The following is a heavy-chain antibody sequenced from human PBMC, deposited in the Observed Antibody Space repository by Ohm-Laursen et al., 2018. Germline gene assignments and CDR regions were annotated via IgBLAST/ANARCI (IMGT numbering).Heavy chain of an antibody. CDR1: GSSLTSYW. V-gene: IGHV5-51*03. CDR3: ARTAVAGDYYYYYGMDV. D-gene: IGHD6-19*01. CDR2: IYPGDSDT. J-gene: IGHJ6*02. Sequence: GESLRISRKGSGSSLTSYWTGWLRQMPGKGLEWLGTIYPGDSDTRYSPSFQGQVTIPADKSISTAYLQWSSLKASDTAMYYCARTAVAGDYYYYYGMDVWGQGTTVTVSS.